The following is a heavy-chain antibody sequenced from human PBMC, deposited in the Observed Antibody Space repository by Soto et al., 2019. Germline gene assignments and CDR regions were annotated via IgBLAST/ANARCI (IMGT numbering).Heavy chain of an antibody. CDR1: GGSISSGGYY. CDR3: ARDPAKRNWYFDL. J-gene: IGHJ2*01. Sequence: QVQLQESGPGLVKPSQTLSLTCTVSGGSISSGGYYWSWIRQHPGKGLEWIGYIYYSGSTYYNPSLKSRVTIAVDTSKNQFPLKLSSVTAADTAVYYCARDPAKRNWYFDLWGRGTLVTVSS. V-gene: IGHV4-31*03. CDR2: IYYSGST.